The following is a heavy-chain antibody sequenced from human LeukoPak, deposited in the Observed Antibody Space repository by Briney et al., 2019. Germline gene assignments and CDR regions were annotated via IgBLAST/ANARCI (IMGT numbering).Heavy chain of an antibody. Sequence: PSETLSLTCTVSGGSLSSYYWSWIRQPPGEGLEWIGYIYYSGSTNYNPSLKSRVTISVDTSKNQFSLRLSSVAAADAAVYYCARDVGYDFDYWGQGTLVTVSS. CDR2: IYYSGST. CDR3: ARDVGYDFDY. D-gene: IGHD5-18*01. V-gene: IGHV4-59*01. J-gene: IGHJ4*02. CDR1: GGSLSSYY.